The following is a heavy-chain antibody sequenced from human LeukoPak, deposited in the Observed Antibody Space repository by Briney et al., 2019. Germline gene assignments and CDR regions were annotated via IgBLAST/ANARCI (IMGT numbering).Heavy chain of an antibody. CDR2: INQDGSEK. Sequence: GGSLRLSCAASGFTFSTYWMSWVRQAPGKGLEWVANINQDGSEKYSVDSVKGRFTISRDNAKSSLYLQMNSLRADDTAAYYCARDRALYDSRRGYYYTEDDYWGQGTLVTVSS. V-gene: IGHV3-7*01. CDR3: ARDRALYDSRRGYYYTEDDY. J-gene: IGHJ4*02. D-gene: IGHD3-22*01. CDR1: GFTFSTYW.